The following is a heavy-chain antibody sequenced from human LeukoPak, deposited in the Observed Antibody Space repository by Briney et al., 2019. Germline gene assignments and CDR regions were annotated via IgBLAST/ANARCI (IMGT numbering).Heavy chain of an antibody. Sequence: GGSLRLSCAASGFTFSSYAMHWVRQAPGKGLEWVAVISYDGSNKYYADSVKGRFTISRENSKNTLYLQMNSLRAEDTAVYYCARAPFDYWGQGTLVTVSS. CDR3: ARAPFDY. CDR1: GFTFSSYA. V-gene: IGHV3-30*01. J-gene: IGHJ4*02. CDR2: ISYDGSNK.